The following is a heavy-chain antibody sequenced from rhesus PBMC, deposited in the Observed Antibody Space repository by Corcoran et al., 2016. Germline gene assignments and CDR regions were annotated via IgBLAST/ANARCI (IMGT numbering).Heavy chain of an antibody. J-gene: IGHJ4*01. CDR1: GGSFSSYW. D-gene: IGHD4-35*01. V-gene: IGHV4-80*01. Sequence: QVQLQESGPGLVKPSETLSLTCAVSGGSFSSYWWSWIRQPPGRGLEWIGEIDGSFGSTNYNPSLKSRVTISKDASKNQFSLRLNSVTAADTAIYYCAREDGNTRFDYWGQGVLVTVSS. CDR2: IDGSFGST. CDR3: AREDGNTRFDY.